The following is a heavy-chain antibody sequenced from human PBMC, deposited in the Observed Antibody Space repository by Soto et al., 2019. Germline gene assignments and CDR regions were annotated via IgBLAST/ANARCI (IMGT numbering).Heavy chain of an antibody. CDR3: ARPIYYGRYRPSYWFDP. V-gene: IGHV5-51*01. D-gene: IGHD3-16*02. Sequence: GESLRISCKGSGYTFTSYWIAWVRQMPGKGLEWMGIIYSGDSDTRYSPPFQGQVTISADKSVSTAYLQWSSLKASDTAMYYCARPIYYGRYRPSYWFDPWGQGTLVTVSS. CDR2: IYSGDSDT. J-gene: IGHJ5*02. CDR1: GYTFTSYW.